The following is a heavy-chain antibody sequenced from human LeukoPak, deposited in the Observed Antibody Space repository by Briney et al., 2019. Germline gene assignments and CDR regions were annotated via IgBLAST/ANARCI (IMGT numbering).Heavy chain of an antibody. CDR2: FSGSGGGT. V-gene: IGHV3-23*01. CDR1: GFTFSTYA. Sequence: GGSLRLSCAASGFTFSTYAMSWVRQAPGKGLEWVSSFSGSGGGTYYADSVKGRFTISRDNSKNTLYLQMNSLRAEDTAVYYCARDGYNIPFDYWGQGTLVTVSS. J-gene: IGHJ4*02. D-gene: IGHD5-24*01. CDR3: ARDGYNIPFDY.